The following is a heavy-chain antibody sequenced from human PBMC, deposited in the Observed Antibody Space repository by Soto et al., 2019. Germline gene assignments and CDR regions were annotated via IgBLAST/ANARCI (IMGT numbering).Heavy chain of an antibody. J-gene: IGHJ4*02. CDR1: GFTFSSYS. V-gene: IGHV3-21*01. D-gene: IGHD3-22*01. CDR2: ISSSSSYI. Sequence: EVQLVESGGGLVKPGGSLRLSCAASGFTFSSYSMNWVRQAPGKGLEWVSSISSSSSYIYYADSVKGRFTISRDNAKNSLYLQMNSLRAEDTAVYYCARALPRRVYYDSSGYYYYFDYWGQGTLVTVSS. CDR3: ARALPRRVYYDSSGYYYYFDY.